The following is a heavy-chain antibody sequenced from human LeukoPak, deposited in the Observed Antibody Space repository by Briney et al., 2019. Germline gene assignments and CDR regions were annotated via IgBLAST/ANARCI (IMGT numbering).Heavy chain of an antibody. V-gene: IGHV4-59*08. D-gene: IGHD3-22*01. CDR2: IYYSGST. Sequence: SETLSLTCTVSGGXISRYYCSWIRQPPGKGLEWIGYIYYSGSTNYNPSLKSRVTISVDTSKNQFSLKLSSVTAADTAVYYCASDYDSSGYYFIWGQGNLVTVSS. CDR3: ASDYDSSGYYFI. J-gene: IGHJ4*02. CDR1: GGXISRYY.